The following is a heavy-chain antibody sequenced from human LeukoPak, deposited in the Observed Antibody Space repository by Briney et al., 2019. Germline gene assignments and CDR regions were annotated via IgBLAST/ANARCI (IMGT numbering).Heavy chain of an antibody. CDR1: GFTFDDYT. CDR2: ISWDGGST. V-gene: IGHV3-43*01. D-gene: IGHD2-15*01. CDR3: AEDMTGEVVAANEPGFDY. Sequence: GGSLRLSCAASGFTFDDYTMHWVRQAPGKGLEWVSLISWDGGSTYYADSVKGRFTISRDNSKNSLYLQMNSLRTEDTALYYCAEDMTGEVVAANEPGFDYWGQGTLVTVSS. J-gene: IGHJ4*02.